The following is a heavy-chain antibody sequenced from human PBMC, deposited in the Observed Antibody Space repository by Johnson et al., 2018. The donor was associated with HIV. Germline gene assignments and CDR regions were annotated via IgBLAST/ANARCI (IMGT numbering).Heavy chain of an antibody. CDR2: VSFDGSNK. J-gene: IGHJ3*02. CDR3: ARVEGGSSSNAFDI. V-gene: IGHV3-30-3*01. D-gene: IGHD6-13*01. Sequence: QVQLVESGGGVVQPGRSLRLSCAASGFTFSNYVMNWVRQAPGRGLEWVALVSFDGSNKYFADSVKGRFTISRDNSKNTLYLQMNSLRAEDTAVYYCARVEGGSSSNAFDIWGQGTMVTVSS. CDR1: GFTFSNYV.